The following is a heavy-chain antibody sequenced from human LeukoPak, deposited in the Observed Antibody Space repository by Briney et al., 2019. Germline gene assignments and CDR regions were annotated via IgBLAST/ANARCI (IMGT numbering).Heavy chain of an antibody. CDR2: IYYSGST. Sequence: PSQTLSLTCTVSGGSISSGDYYWSWIRQPPGKGLEWIGYIYYSGSTYYNPSLKSRVTMSVDTSKNQLSLKLSSVTAADTAVYYCAAGAVAADFDYWGQGTLVTVSS. V-gene: IGHV4-30-4*08. CDR1: GGSISSGDYY. J-gene: IGHJ4*02. CDR3: AAGAVAADFDY. D-gene: IGHD6-19*01.